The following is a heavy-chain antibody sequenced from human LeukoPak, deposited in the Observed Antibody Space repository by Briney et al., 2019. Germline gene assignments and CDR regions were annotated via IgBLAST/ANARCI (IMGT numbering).Heavy chain of an antibody. CDR2: IYYSGST. Sequence: PSETLSLTCTVSGGSISNDNYYWAWIRQPPGKGLEWIGSIYYSGSTYYSPSLKSRVTISLDTSKNQFSLKLSSVTAADTAVYYCARETVWAAAEYWGQGTLVTVSS. J-gene: IGHJ4*02. D-gene: IGHD4-11*01. CDR3: ARETVWAAAEY. CDR1: GGSISNDNYY. V-gene: IGHV4-39*07.